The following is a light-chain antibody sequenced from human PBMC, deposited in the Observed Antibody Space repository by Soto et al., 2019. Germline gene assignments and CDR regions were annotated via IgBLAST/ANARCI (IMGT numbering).Light chain of an antibody. CDR2: ATS. CDR1: QGINNW. J-gene: IGKJ3*01. V-gene: IGKV1-12*01. Sequence: DIQMTQSPSSVSASVGERVTITCRTSQGINNWLAWYQEKPGKAPKLLIYATSNLHGGVPSRFSGSGSGTDFTLTISSLQPEDFATYYCQHANSFPPTFGPGTKVDIK. CDR3: QHANSFPPT.